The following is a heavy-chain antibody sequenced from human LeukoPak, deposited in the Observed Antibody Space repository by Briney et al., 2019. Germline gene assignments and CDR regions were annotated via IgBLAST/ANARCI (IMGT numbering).Heavy chain of an antibody. CDR3: ARRAPLYYYDSSGYYNWFDP. Sequence: ASVKVSCKASGYTFTGYYMHWVRQAPGQGLEWMGWINPNSGGTNYAQKSQGRVTMTRDTSISTAYMELSRLRSDDTAVYYCARRAPLYYYDSSGYYNWFDPWGQGTLVTVSS. CDR2: INPNSGGT. V-gene: IGHV1-2*02. J-gene: IGHJ5*02. CDR1: GYTFTGYY. D-gene: IGHD3-22*01.